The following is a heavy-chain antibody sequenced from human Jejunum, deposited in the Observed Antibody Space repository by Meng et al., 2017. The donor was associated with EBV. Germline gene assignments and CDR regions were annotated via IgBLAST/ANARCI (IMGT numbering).Heavy chain of an antibody. CDR2: INQVGST. CDR1: TDFISSYEW. J-gene: IGHJ4*02. CDR3: ARASSERLLDY. D-gene: IGHD1-14*01. Sequence: LRDSGPGLVTPSGTLSLTCAVSTDFISSYEWWSWVRQPPGKGLEWLGEINQVGSTYYNPSLKSRVTISIDTSKRQFSLRLNSMTAADTAVYYCARASSERLLDYWGQGTLVTVSS. V-gene: IGHV4-4*02.